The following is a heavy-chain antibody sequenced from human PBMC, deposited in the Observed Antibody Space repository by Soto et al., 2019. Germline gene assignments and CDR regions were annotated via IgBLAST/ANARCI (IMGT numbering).Heavy chain of an antibody. J-gene: IGHJ4*02. CDR1: GFIFDTYW. Sequence: EVQLVESGGGLVQPGGSLRLSCAASGFIFDTYWMSWVRQAPGKGLQWVASMNEDGSDIYYVDSVKGRFTISRDNAKSSVFLQMKSLRAEDTALYFCARGYSGEDYWGQGTLVTVSS. D-gene: IGHD6-25*01. CDR2: MNEDGSDI. V-gene: IGHV3-7*01. CDR3: ARGYSGEDY.